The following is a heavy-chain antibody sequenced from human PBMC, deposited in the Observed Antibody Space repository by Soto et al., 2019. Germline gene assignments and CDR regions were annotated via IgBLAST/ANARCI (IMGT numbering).Heavy chain of an antibody. CDR2: INAGNGNT. CDR3: ARAKGYSSNQRAYGMDV. Sequence: QVQLVQSGAEVKKPGASVKVSCKASGYTFTSYAMHWVRQAPGQRLEWMGWINAGNGNTKYSQKFQGRVNITRDTSASTAYMELSSLRSEDTAVYYCARAKGYSSNQRAYGMDVWGQGTTVTVSS. D-gene: IGHD6-13*01. V-gene: IGHV1-3*01. CDR1: GYTFTSYA. J-gene: IGHJ6*02.